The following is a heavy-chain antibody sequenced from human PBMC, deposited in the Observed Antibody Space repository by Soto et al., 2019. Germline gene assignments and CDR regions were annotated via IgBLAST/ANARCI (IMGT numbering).Heavy chain of an antibody. CDR3: ARPFHKSSGSYWVDL. CDR1: GYIFTSYW. J-gene: IGHJ2*01. D-gene: IGHD3-10*01. V-gene: IGHV5-51*01. CDR2: IDPGDSET. Sequence: GESLKISCKGSGYIFTSYWIGWVRQMPGKGLEWMGMIDPGDSETRYIPSFQGQVTFSADKSIIAAFLHWCSLNASDTAMYYCARPFHKSSGSYWVDLWGRGTLVTVSS.